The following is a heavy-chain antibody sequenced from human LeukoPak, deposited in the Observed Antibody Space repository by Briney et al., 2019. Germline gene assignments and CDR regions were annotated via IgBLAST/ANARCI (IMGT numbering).Heavy chain of an antibody. CDR1: GYSISSGYY. D-gene: IGHD5-24*01. V-gene: IGHV4-38-2*02. CDR3: ARDQGRDGYKY. CDR2: IYHSGST. J-gene: IGHJ4*02. Sequence: SETLSLTCTVSGYSISSGYYWGWIRQPPGKGLERIGSIYHSGSTYYNPSLKSRVTISVDTSKNQFSLKLSSVTAADTAVYYCARDQGRDGYKYWGQGTLVTVSS.